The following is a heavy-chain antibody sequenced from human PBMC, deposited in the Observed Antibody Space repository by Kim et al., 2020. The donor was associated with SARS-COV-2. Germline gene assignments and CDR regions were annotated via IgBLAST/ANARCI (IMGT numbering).Heavy chain of an antibody. D-gene: IGHD6-13*01. V-gene: IGHV1-8*01. CDR2: T. J-gene: IGHJ5*02. CDR3: ARARSSRRFDP. Sequence: TGYAQKFQGRVTMTRNTSISTAYMELSSRRSEDTAVYYCARARSSRRFDPWGQGTLVTVSS.